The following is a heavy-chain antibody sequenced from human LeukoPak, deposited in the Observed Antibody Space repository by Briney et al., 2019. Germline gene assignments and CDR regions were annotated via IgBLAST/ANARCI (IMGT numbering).Heavy chain of an antibody. CDR3: ARFKSSGWYYFDN. V-gene: IGHV4-61*01. CDR1: GASVNRGYYH. D-gene: IGHD6-19*01. CDR2: IYATGTIST. J-gene: IGHJ4*02. Sequence: PSETLSLTCSVTGASVNRGYYHWSWIRQPPGKALEWIGDIYATGTISTRFNPSLMSRATISADTSQNQFSLTLNSVTAADTAVYFCARFKSSGWYYFDNWGQGTLVTVSS.